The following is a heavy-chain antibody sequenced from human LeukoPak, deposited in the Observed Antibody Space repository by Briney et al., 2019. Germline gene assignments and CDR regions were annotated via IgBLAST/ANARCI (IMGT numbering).Heavy chain of an antibody. Sequence: SVKVSCKASGGTFSSYAISWVRQAPGQGLEWMGGIIPIFGTANYAQKFQGRVTITTDESTSTAYMELSSLRSEDTAVYHCASSPCSSTSCPFDYWGQGTLVTVSS. CDR2: IIPIFGTA. CDR3: ASSPCSSTSCPFDY. D-gene: IGHD2-2*01. CDR1: GGTFSSYA. V-gene: IGHV1-69*05. J-gene: IGHJ4*02.